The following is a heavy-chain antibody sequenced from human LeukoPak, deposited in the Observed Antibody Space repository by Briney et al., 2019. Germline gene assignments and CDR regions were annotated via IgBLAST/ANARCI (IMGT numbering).Heavy chain of an antibody. CDR3: ARIHSSGYYYVSHYYGMDV. J-gene: IGHJ6*02. CDR1: GFTFSSYA. D-gene: IGHD3-22*01. Sequence: PGGSLRLSCAASGFTFSSYAMHWVRQAPGKGLEWVAVISYDGSNKYYADSVKGRFTISRDNSKNTLYLQMNSLRAEDTAVYYCARIHSSGYYYVSHYYGMDVWGQGTTVTVSS. CDR2: ISYDGSNK. V-gene: IGHV3-30-3*01.